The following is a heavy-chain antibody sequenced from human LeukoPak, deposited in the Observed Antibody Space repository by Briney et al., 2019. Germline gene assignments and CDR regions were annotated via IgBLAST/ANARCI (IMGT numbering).Heavy chain of an antibody. CDR3: AKNGDRGAYCSGGSCYPYYYYYIDV. V-gene: IGHV3-23*01. D-gene: IGHD2-15*01. J-gene: IGHJ6*03. Sequence: GGTLRLSCAASGFTFSSYGMSWVRHAPGKGLEWVSAISATGGTTYYADSVRGRFTISRDNSKNTLYLQINSLRAEDTAIYYCAKNGDRGAYCSGGSCYPYYYYYIDVWGKGTTVTISS. CDR1: GFTFSSYG. CDR2: ISATGGTT.